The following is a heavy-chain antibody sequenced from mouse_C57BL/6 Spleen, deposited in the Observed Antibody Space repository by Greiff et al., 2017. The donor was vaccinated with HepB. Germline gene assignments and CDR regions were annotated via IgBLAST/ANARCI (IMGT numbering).Heavy chain of an antibody. CDR3: ARRYYGRGFYALDY. V-gene: IGHV1-26*01. Sequence: EVQLQQSGPELVKPGASVKISCKASGYTFTDYYMNWVKQSHGKSLEWIGDINPNNGGTSYNQKFKGKATLTVDKSSSTAYMELRSLTSEDSAVYYCARRYYGRGFYALDYWGQGTSVTVSS. CDR1: GYTFTDYY. D-gene: IGHD1-1*01. CDR2: INPNNGGT. J-gene: IGHJ4*01.